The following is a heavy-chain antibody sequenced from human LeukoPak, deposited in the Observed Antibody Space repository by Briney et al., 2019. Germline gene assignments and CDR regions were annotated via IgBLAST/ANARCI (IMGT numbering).Heavy chain of an antibody. D-gene: IGHD3-22*01. Sequence: GGSLRLSCAASGFTFSSYGMHWVRQAPGKGLEWVAFIRYDGSNKYYADSVKGRFTISRDNSKNTLYLQMNSLKTEDTAVYYCTTAVKDRYYYDSSGYYVPIDAFDIWGQGTMVTVSS. CDR3: TTAVKDRYYYDSSGYYVPIDAFDI. CDR2: IRYDGSNK. J-gene: IGHJ3*02. CDR1: GFTFSSYG. V-gene: IGHV3-30*02.